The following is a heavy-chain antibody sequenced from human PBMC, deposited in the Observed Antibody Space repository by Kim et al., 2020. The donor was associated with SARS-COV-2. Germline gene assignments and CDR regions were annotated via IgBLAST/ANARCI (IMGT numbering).Heavy chain of an antibody. J-gene: IGHJ3*01. V-gene: IGHV3-48*02. CDR3: ARDQKLGVFNAFDL. CDR2: IGTTDRII. CDR1: GFTFNSYN. Sequence: GGSLRLSCAASGFTFNSYNMNWVRQAPGKGREWISYIGTTDRIIYYADSVKGRFTVSRDNAQNSLYLQMNSLRDEDTAVYYCARDQKLGVFNAFDLWGHGTVVTVSS. D-gene: IGHD6-13*01.